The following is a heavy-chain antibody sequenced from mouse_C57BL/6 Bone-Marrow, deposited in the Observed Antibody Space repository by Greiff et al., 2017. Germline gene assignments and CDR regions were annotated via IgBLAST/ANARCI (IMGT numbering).Heavy chain of an antibody. CDR2: IYPGSGST. Sequence: QVQLQQSGAELVKPGASVKMSCKASGYTFTSYWITWVKQRPGQGLEWIGDIYPGSGSTNYNATFKSKATLTVDTSSSTAYMQLSSLTSEDSAVYYCARQVLDSSSFDVWGTGTTVTVSS. D-gene: IGHD3-2*02. V-gene: IGHV1-55*01. CDR3: ARQVLDSSSFDV. CDR1: GYTFTSYW. J-gene: IGHJ1*03.